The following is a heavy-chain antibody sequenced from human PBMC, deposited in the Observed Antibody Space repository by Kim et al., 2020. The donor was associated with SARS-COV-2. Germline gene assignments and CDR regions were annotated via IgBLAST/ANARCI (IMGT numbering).Heavy chain of an antibody. D-gene: IGHD3-10*01. Sequence: TSYAEKCQGGVTMTRDTSTSTVYMDLSSLRSDDTAVYYCARELGVNGMDVWGQGTTVTVSS. V-gene: IGHV1-46*01. J-gene: IGHJ6*02. CDR2: T. CDR3: ARELGVNGMDV.